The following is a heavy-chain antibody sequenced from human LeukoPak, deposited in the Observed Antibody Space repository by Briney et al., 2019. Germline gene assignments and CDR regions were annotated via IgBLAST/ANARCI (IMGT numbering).Heavy chain of an antibody. V-gene: IGHV5-51*01. J-gene: IGHJ6*02. CDR2: IYPGDSDT. CDR3: ARHRLYSSSSRPGPMDV. CDR1: GYSFTSYW. D-gene: IGHD6-6*01. Sequence: GESLKISCKGSGYSFTSYWIGWVRQMPGKGLEWMGIIYPGDSDTRYSPSFQGQITISADKSISTAYLQWSSLKASDTAMYYCARHRLYSSSSRPGPMDVWGQGTTVTVSS.